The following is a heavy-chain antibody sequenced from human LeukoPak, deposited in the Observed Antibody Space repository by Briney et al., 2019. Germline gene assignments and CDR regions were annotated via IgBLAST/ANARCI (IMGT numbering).Heavy chain of an antibody. CDR3: ARADYDYVWGSYRSRSRWFDP. CDR1: GGSISSSSYY. V-gene: IGHV4-39*07. CDR2: IYYSGST. J-gene: IGHJ5*02. Sequence: SETLSLTCTVSGGSISSSSYYWGWIRQPPGKGLEWIGSIYYSGSTYYNPSLKSRVTISVDTSKNQFSLKLSSVTAADTAVYYCARADYDYVWGSYRSRSRWFDPWGQGTLVTVSS. D-gene: IGHD3-16*02.